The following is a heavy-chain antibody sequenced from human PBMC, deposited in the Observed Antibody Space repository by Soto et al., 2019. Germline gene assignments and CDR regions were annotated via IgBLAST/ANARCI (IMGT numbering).Heavy chain of an antibody. CDR2: ISSNGGTP. J-gene: IGHJ4*02. D-gene: IGHD1-7*01. CDR3: VRRVSGNYDY. V-gene: IGHV3-64*01. Sequence: EVQLAESGGGMVQPGGSLRLSCVASGFTFSSYDMHWARQAPGKGLEYVSSISSNGGTPYYGNSVKGRFTISRDNSKNTLYLQMGSLRAEDMAVYYCVRRVSGNYDYWGQGTLVTVSS. CDR1: GFTFSSYD.